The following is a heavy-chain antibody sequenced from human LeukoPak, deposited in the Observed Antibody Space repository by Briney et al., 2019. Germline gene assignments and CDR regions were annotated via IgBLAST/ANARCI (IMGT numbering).Heavy chain of an antibody. Sequence: GGSLRLSCVASGFTFGHNAMAWVRQAPGKGLEWVSSISSSSSYIYYADSVKGRFTISRDNAKNSLYLQMNSLRAEDTAVYYCARDERLSYGMDVWGQGTTVTVS. CDR3: ARDERLSYGMDV. CDR1: GFTFGHNA. J-gene: IGHJ6*02. CDR2: ISSSSSYI. V-gene: IGHV3-21*01. D-gene: IGHD1-1*01.